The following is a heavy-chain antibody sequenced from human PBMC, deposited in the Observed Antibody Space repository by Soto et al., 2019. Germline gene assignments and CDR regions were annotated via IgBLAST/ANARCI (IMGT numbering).Heavy chain of an antibody. CDR3: ARGYFSSSSYWFDP. D-gene: IGHD6-6*01. CDR2: IYYSGRT. Sequence: PSETLSLTCTVSGGSISSGGYYWSWIRQHPGKGLEWIGYIYYSGRTYYNPSLHSRVSIAVDTTENQFYLKLTSVTAADTSVYYCARGYFSSSSYWFDPWGRGNLVTVSS. CDR1: GGSISSGGYY. J-gene: IGHJ5*02. V-gene: IGHV4-31*03.